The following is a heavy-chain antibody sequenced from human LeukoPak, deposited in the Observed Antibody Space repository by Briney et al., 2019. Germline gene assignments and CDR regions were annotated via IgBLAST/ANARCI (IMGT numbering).Heavy chain of an antibody. V-gene: IGHV3-7*01. CDR1: GFTFSRYW. J-gene: IGHJ4*02. D-gene: IGHD3-16*02. CDR2: IKQDGSEK. Sequence: GGSLRLSCAASGFTFSRYWMSWVRQAPGKGGEGVANIKQDGSEKYYVDSVKGRFTISRDNAKNSLYLQMNSLRAEDTAVYYCARAEVYDYVWGSYRYTNFDYWGQGTLVTVSS. CDR3: ARAEVYDYVWGSYRYTNFDY.